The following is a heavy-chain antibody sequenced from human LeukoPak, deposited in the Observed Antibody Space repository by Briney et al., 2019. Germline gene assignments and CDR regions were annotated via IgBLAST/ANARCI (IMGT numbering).Heavy chain of an antibody. J-gene: IGHJ3*02. CDR3: ARAYYYDSSGYFGDAFDI. D-gene: IGHD3-22*01. CDR1: GFTFSSYV. Sequence: GGSLRLSCAASGFTFSSYVMHWVRQAPGKGLEWVAIISYDGSNEYYADSVKGRFTISRDNAKNSLYLQMNSLRAEDTALYYCARAYYYDSSGYFGDAFDIWGQGTMVTVSS. V-gene: IGHV3-30*04. CDR2: ISYDGSNE.